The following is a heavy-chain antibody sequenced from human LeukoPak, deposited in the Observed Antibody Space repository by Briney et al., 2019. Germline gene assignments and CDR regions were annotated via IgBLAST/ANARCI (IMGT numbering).Heavy chain of an antibody. CDR2: IYYSGST. CDR3: ARGSSIAARPDAFDI. V-gene: IGHV4-39*01. Sequence: SETLSLTCTVSGGSISSSSYYWGWIRQPPGKGLEWIGSIYYSGSTYYNPSLKSRVTISVDTSKNQSSLKLSSVTAADTAVYYCARGSSIAARPDAFDIWGQGTMVTVSS. CDR1: GGSISSSSYY. D-gene: IGHD6-6*01. J-gene: IGHJ3*02.